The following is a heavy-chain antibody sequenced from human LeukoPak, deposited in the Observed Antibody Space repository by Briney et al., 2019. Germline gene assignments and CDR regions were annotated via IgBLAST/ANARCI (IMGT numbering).Heavy chain of an antibody. CDR1: GFTFSSYA. V-gene: IGHV3-48*04. Sequence: GGSLRLSCAASGFTFSSYAKSWVRQAPGKGLEWVSYISSSGSTIYYADSVKGRFTISRDNAKNSLYLQMNSLRAEDTAVYYCARDRYRCGGDCAIDYWGQGTLVTVSS. D-gene: IGHD2-21*02. J-gene: IGHJ4*02. CDR2: ISSSGSTI. CDR3: ARDRYRCGGDCAIDY.